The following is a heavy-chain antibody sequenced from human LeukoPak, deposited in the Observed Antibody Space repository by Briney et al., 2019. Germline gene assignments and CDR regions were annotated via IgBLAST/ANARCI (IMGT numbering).Heavy chain of an antibody. Sequence: PSETLSVTCGVYTGSFSGYYWSWLRQPPGKGLEWIGEIIHTGSTNYNPSLSSRVTISVDTSKNQISLSLCAVTAADTAVYYCARRAGYFYRTPLEYWGLGTLVTVSS. V-gene: IGHV4-34*12. CDR3: ARRAGYFYRTPLEY. CDR2: IIHTGST. D-gene: IGHD2-15*01. CDR1: TGSFSGYY. J-gene: IGHJ4*02.